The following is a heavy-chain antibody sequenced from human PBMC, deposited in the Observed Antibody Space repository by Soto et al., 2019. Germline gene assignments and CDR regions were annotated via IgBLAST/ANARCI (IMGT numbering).Heavy chain of an antibody. CDR2: INSDGSRA. CDR3: ARSCCNEQNWFDP. D-gene: IGHD2-2*01. CDR1: GVSFSGYW. V-gene: IGHV3-74*01. Sequence: EVQLVESGGDLVKPGGSLRLSCAASGVSFSGYWMRWVRHTPGKGLIWISGINSDGSRANYADTVRGRFTISRDHTTKTVHLQRNGRTVVDAAVYYSARSCCNEQNWFDPSGHGTLVTVSS. J-gene: IGHJ5*02.